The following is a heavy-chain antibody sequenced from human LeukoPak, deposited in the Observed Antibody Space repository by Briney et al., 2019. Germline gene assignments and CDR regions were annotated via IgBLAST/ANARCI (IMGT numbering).Heavy chain of an antibody. V-gene: IGHV4-61*02. Sequence: SQTLSLTCTVSGGSISSGSYYWSWIRQPAGKGLEWIGRIYTSGSTNYNPSLKSRVTISVDTSKNQFSLKLSSVTAADTAVYYCARDSDGRYYDSSGNSWGQETLVTVSS. CDR3: ARDSDGRYYDSSGNS. CDR2: IYTSGST. CDR1: GGSISSGSYY. J-gene: IGHJ4*02. D-gene: IGHD3-22*01.